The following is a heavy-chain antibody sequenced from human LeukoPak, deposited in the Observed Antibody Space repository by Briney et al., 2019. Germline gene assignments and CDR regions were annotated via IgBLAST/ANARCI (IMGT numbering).Heavy chain of an antibody. J-gene: IGHJ4*02. CDR1: GFTFSVHW. V-gene: IGHV3-74*01. D-gene: IGHD2-15*01. Sequence: GSLRLSCVASGFTFSVHWMHWVRQVPGKGLVWVSRIRNDGGETNYADSVKGRFTISRDNAKNTLYLQMNSLRAEDTALYYCATSARTYIGSSLDYWGQGTLVTVSS. CDR3: ATSARTYIGSSLDY. CDR2: IRNDGGET.